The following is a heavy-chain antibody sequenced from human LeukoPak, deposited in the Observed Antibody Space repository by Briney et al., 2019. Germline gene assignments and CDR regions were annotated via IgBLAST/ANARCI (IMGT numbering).Heavy chain of an antibody. D-gene: IGHD3-22*01. Sequence: PSETLSLTCAVYGGSFSGYYWTWIRQPPGKGLEWIGEINHGGSTNYNPSLKSRVNISMDTSKNQFSLKLNSVTAADTAIYYCARGQKWLSFYYFDFWGQGTLATVSS. CDR3: ARGQKWLSFYYFDF. J-gene: IGHJ4*02. CDR1: GGSFSGYY. CDR2: INHGGST. V-gene: IGHV4-34*01.